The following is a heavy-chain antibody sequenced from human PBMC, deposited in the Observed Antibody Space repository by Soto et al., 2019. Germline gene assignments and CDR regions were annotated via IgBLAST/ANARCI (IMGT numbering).Heavy chain of an antibody. CDR1: GFTFSSYS. CDR3: ARDQPGYSYGYGLGY. J-gene: IGHJ4*02. CDR2: ISSSSSYI. V-gene: IGHV3-21*01. D-gene: IGHD5-18*01. Sequence: EVQLVESGGGLVKPGGSLRLSCAASGFTFSSYSMNWVRQAPGKGLEWVSSISSSSSYIYYADSVKGRFTISKDNAKNSLYLKINSLRAEDTAVYYCARDQPGYSYGYGLGYWGQGTLVTVYS.